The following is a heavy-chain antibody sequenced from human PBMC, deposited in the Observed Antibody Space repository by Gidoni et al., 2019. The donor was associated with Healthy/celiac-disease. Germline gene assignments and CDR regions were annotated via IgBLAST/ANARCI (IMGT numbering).Heavy chain of an antibody. Sequence: VQLVESGGGVVQPGRSLRLACAAPGFPFRSYGMHWVRQAPGTGLAWVAVISSDGSNKYYADSVKGRFTIYRDNSKNTLYLQMNSLRAEDTAVYYCAIDLVEGYYDSSGPFDYWGQGTPVTVSS. CDR3: AIDLVEGYYDSSGPFDY. CDR1: GFPFRSYG. J-gene: IGHJ4*02. V-gene: IGHV3-30*03. CDR2: ISSDGSNK. D-gene: IGHD3-22*01.